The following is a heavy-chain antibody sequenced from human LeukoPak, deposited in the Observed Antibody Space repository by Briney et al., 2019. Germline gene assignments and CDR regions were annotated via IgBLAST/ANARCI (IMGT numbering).Heavy chain of an antibody. D-gene: IGHD2-15*01. V-gene: IGHV4-59*08. J-gene: IGHJ2*01. CDR2: IYYSGST. Sequence: SETLSLTCTASGFSISSYYWSWIRRPPGKGLEWIGYIYYSGSTNYNPSLKSRVTISVDTSKTQFSLKLSSVTAADTAVYYCARFRTGYCSGGSCYYWYFDLWGRGTLVTVSS. CDR1: GFSISSYY. CDR3: ARFRTGYCSGGSCYYWYFDL.